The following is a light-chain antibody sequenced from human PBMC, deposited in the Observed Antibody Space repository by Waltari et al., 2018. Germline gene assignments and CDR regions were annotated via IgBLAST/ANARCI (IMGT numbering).Light chain of an antibody. CDR3: QQSYSRPMT. CDR2: AAS. V-gene: IGKV1-39*01. CDR1: QSISSY. Sequence: DIQMTQSPSSLSASVGDRVTITCRASQSISSYLNWYQLKPGKAPKRLIYAASSLQSGVPSRFSGSGSGTDFTLTISSLQPEDFATYYCQQSYSRPMTFGQGTRLDIK. J-gene: IGKJ5*01.